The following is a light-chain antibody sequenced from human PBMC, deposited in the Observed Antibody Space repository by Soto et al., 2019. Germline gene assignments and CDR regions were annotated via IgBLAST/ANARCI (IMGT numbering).Light chain of an antibody. CDR2: GAS. Sequence: EIVLTQSPGTLSLSPGERAILSCRASQSVSSSSLAWYQQKPGQAPRLLIYGASSRATGIPDRFSGSASGTDFTLTISRLEPEDFAVYYCQQYVSSPWTFGQGTKVEMK. V-gene: IGKV3-20*01. CDR1: QSVSSSS. CDR3: QQYVSSPWT. J-gene: IGKJ1*01.